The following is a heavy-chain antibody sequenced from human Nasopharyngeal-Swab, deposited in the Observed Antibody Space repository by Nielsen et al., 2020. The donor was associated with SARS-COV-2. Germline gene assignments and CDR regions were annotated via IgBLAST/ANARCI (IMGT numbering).Heavy chain of an antibody. CDR2: ISYDGSNK. J-gene: IGHJ4*02. D-gene: IGHD3/OR15-3a*01. V-gene: IGHV3-30-3*01. Sequence: WIRQPPGKGLEWVAVISYDGSNKYYADSVKGRFTISRDNSKNTLYLQMNSLRAEDTAVYYCARPQDLISDNDYWGQGTLVTVSS. CDR3: ARPQDLISDNDY.